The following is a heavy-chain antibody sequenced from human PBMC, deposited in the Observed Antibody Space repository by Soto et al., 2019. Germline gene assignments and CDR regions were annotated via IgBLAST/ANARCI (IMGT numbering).Heavy chain of an antibody. CDR2: ISSSSSTI. CDR1: GFTFSNYT. Sequence: EVQLVESGGGLVQPGGSLRLSCAASGFTFSNYTMNWVRQAPGKGLEWVSYISSSSSTIYYADSVMGRFTISRDNAKNSLYLQMNSLRDEDTAVYYCAREGGVYGGHFDYWGQGTLVTVSS. CDR3: AREGGVYGGHFDY. V-gene: IGHV3-48*02. J-gene: IGHJ4*02. D-gene: IGHD4-17*01.